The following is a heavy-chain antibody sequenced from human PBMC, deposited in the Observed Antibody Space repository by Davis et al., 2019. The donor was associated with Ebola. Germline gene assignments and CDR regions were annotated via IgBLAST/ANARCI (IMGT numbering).Heavy chain of an antibody. V-gene: IGHV1-18*01. J-gene: IGHJ4*02. CDR3: ARDLGRYDDH. CDR2: ISAYNGNT. Sequence: SVTVSCKASGYTFTRYGISWVRQAPGQGLEWMGWISAYNGNTNYAQNLQGRLTMATDTSTSTAYMEVRSLRSEDTAVYYCARDLGRYDDHWGQGTLVTVSS. D-gene: IGHD1-26*01. CDR1: GYTFTRYG.